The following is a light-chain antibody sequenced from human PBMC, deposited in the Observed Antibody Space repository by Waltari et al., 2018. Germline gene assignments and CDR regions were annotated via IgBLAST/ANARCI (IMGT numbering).Light chain of an antibody. CDR3: SSYAGSSKGV. V-gene: IGLV2-23*02. J-gene: IGLJ2*01. Sequence: QSALTQPASASGPPGQCLTISSTRTSRDTGTYQRVSWYQQHPCKAPKLTISAVSKRPSGFSDRFSGSKSGDMASLTISGLQPEDEAEYFCSSYAGSSKGVFGGGTKVTVL. CDR1: SRDTGTYQR. CDR2: AVS.